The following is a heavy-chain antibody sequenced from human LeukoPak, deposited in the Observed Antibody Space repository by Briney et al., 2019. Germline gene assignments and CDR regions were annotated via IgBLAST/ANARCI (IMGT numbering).Heavy chain of an antibody. D-gene: IGHD6-19*01. Sequence: RASVTVSCKASGYTLTGYYLHWVRQAPGQGLEWMGWINPNTGATHSAQKFQGRITMTRDTSISTAYMDLSRLRSDDTAVYYCARDRVGSGWPRPYYFEVWGQGTLVTVSS. CDR1: GYTLTGYY. V-gene: IGHV1-2*02. CDR2: INPNTGAT. J-gene: IGHJ4*02. CDR3: ARDRVGSGWPRPYYFEV.